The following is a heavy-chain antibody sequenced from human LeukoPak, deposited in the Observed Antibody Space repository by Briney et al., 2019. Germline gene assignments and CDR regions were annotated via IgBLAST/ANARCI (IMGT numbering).Heavy chain of an antibody. Sequence: GGSLRLSCAASGFTFSDYYMSWIRQAPGKGLEWVSYISSSGSTIYYADSVKGRFTISRDNAKNSLYLQMNSLRDEDTAVYYCAREYTAKVLRFLEGNFDYWGQGTLVTVSS. CDR2: ISSSGSTI. V-gene: IGHV3-11*01. CDR1: GFTFSDYY. D-gene: IGHD3-3*01. CDR3: AREYTAKVLRFLEGNFDY. J-gene: IGHJ4*02.